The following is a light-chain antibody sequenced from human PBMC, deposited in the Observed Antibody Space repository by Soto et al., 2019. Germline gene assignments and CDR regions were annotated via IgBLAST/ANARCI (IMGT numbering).Light chain of an antibody. J-gene: IGKJ1*01. CDR2: GAS. Sequence: EIVMTQSPATLSVSPGERATLSCRASQSVSSNLAWYQQKPGQAPRLLIYGASSRATGIPDRFSGSGSGTDFTLTISRLEPEDFAVYYCQQYDSSPRTFGQGTK. CDR1: QSVSSN. CDR3: QQYDSSPRT. V-gene: IGKV3-20*01.